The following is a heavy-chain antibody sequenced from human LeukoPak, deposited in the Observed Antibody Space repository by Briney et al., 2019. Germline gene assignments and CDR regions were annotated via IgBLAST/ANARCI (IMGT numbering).Heavy chain of an antibody. J-gene: IGHJ4*02. D-gene: IGHD3-22*01. Sequence: PGGSLRLSCAASGFTFSSYNMNWVRQAPGKGLEWVSSITSDSRYMYYADSVKGRFTISRDNAKNTLYLQMGSLRAEDMAVYYCARPYYYDSSGYLDYWGQGTLVTVSP. CDR2: ITSDSRYM. CDR1: GFTFSSYN. CDR3: ARPYYYDSSGYLDY. V-gene: IGHV3-21*01.